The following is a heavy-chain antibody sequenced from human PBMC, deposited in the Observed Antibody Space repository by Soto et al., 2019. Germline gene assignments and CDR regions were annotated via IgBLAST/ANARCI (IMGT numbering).Heavy chain of an antibody. Sequence: PGWSLRLSCAASGFTFSGSAMHWVRQASGNGLEWVGRIRSKANSYATAYAASVKGRFTISRDDSKNTAYLQMNSLKTEDTAVYYCTRGGDFWSGYSHYYYYYYMDVWGKGTTVTVSS. V-gene: IGHV3-73*01. J-gene: IGHJ6*03. CDR1: GFTFSGSA. CDR3: TRGGDFWSGYSHYYYYYYMDV. D-gene: IGHD3-3*01. CDR2: IRSKANSYAT.